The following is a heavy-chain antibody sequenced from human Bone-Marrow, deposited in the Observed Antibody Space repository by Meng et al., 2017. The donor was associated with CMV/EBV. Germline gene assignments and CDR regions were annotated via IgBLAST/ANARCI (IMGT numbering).Heavy chain of an antibody. Sequence: GSLRLSCTVSGGSISSYYWSWIRQPPGKGLEWIGYIYYSGNTNYNPSLKSRVTISVDTSKNQFSLKLSSVTAADTAVYYCARTPIDGGYYGMDVWGQGPTVTIYS. J-gene: IGHJ6*02. CDR2: IYYSGNT. CDR3: ARTPIDGGYYGMDV. CDR1: GGSISSYY. D-gene: IGHD3-16*01. V-gene: IGHV4-59*01.